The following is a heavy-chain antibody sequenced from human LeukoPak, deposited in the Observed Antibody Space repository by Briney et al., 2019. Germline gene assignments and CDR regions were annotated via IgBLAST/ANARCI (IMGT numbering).Heavy chain of an antibody. D-gene: IGHD3-10*01. J-gene: IGHJ6*02. Sequence: SETLSLTCAVYGGSFSGYYWSWIRQPPGKGLEWIGYIYYSGSTYYNPSLKSRVTISVDTSKNQFSLKLSSVTAADTAVYYCAGGRADYYYDGMDVWGQGTTVTVSS. V-gene: IGHV4-30-4*08. CDR2: IYYSGST. CDR1: GGSFSGYY. CDR3: AGGRADYYYDGMDV.